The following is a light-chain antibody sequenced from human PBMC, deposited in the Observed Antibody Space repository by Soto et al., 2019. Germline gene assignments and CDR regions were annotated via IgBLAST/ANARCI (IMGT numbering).Light chain of an antibody. V-gene: IGLV2-23*02. CDR2: EVT. Sequence: QSVLTQPASVSGSPGQSITISCTGSNSDIGNYNIVSWYQQHPDKAPQLIIYEVTKRPSGVSNRFSGSKSGNTASLTISGLQAEDEGAYHCCSYAGSNVFVLGPGTKVTVL. J-gene: IGLJ1*01. CDR1: NSDIGNYNI. CDR3: CSYAGSNVFV.